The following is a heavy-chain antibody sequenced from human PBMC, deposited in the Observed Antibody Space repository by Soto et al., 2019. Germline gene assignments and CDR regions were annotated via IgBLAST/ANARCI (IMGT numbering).Heavy chain of an antibody. J-gene: IGHJ4*02. CDR1: GFTFSTSW. Sequence: GGSLRLSCAASGFTFSTSWMAWVRQAPGKGLEWVADIKQDGSKKNYVDSVKGRFTISRDNSKNTLYLQMSSLRAEDTAVYYCAKDLERPGYPVYYFDYWGQGTLVTVSS. D-gene: IGHD1-1*01. CDR3: AKDLERPGYPVYYFDY. V-gene: IGHV3-7*03. CDR2: IKQDGSKK.